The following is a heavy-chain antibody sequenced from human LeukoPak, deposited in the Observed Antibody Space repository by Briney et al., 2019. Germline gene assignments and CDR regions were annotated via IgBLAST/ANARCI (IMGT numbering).Heavy chain of an antibody. CDR1: GFTFSSYG. CDR2: ISYDVSNK. CDR3: ARDAPYGSNWYQFYFDY. V-gene: IGHV3-30*03. D-gene: IGHD6-13*01. J-gene: IGHJ4*02. Sequence: RRSLRLSCAASGFTFSSYGTHWVRQAPGKGLEWVAVISYDVSNKYYTDSVKGRFTISRDNSKNTMYLQMNSLRAEDTAVYYCARDAPYGSNWYQFYFDYWGQGSLVTVSS.